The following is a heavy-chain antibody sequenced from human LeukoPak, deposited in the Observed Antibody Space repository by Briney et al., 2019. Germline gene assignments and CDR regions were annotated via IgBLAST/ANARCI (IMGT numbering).Heavy chain of an antibody. D-gene: IGHD3-3*01. CDR3: ERDRSGTEYGMDV. V-gene: IGHV4-59*01. CDR1: GGSISSYY. Sequence: SETLSLTCTVSGGSISSYYWSWIRQPPGKGLEWIGYIYYSGSTNYNPSLKSRVTISVDTSKNQFSLKLSSVTAADTAVYYCERDRSGTEYGMDVWGQGTTVTVSS. CDR2: IYYSGST. J-gene: IGHJ6*02.